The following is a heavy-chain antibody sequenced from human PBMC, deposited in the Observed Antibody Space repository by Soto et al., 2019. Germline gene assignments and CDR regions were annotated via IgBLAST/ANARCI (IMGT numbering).Heavy chain of an antibody. CDR1: GFTSSNYW. CDR2: IKSDGSST. Sequence: LRLSCAASGFTSSNYWMHWVRQAPGKGLVWVSRIKSDGSSTSYADSVKGRFTISRDNAKNTLDLQMHGLRAEDMAVYYCARSVRSGSFPYYYYAIDVWGQGTTVTISS. V-gene: IGHV3-74*01. J-gene: IGHJ6*02. CDR3: ARSVRSGSFPYYYYAIDV. D-gene: IGHD3-10*01.